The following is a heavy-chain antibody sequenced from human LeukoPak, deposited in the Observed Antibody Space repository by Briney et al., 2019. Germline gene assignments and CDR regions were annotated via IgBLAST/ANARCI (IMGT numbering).Heavy chain of an antibody. CDR2: ISSSGSTI. CDR3: AGNPIAAPDYYYYMDV. J-gene: IGHJ6*03. V-gene: IGHV3-11*01. Sequence: GGSLRLSCAASGFTFSDYYMSWIRQAPGKGLEWVSYISSSGSTIYYADSVKGRFTISRDNAKNSLYLQMNSLRAEDTAVYYCAGNPIAAPDYYYYMDVWGKGTTVTVSS. CDR1: GFTFSDYY. D-gene: IGHD6-6*01.